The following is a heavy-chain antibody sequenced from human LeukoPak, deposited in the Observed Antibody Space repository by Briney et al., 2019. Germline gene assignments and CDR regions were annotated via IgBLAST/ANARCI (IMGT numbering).Heavy chain of an antibody. Sequence: GASVKVSCKASGGTFSSYAISWVRQAPGQGLEWMGRIIPILGIANYAQKFQGRVTITADKSTSTAYMELRSLRSEDTAVYYCARFNYYDSSGYYGHAFDIWGQGTMVTVSS. CDR2: IIPILGIA. CDR3: ARFNYYDSSGYYGHAFDI. CDR1: GGTFSSYA. J-gene: IGHJ3*02. D-gene: IGHD3-22*01. V-gene: IGHV1-69*04.